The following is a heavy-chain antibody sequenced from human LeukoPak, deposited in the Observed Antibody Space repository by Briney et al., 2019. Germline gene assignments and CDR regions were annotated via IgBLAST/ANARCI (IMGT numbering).Heavy chain of an antibody. D-gene: IGHD1-14*01. CDR2: ISSSSSTI. Sequence: GGALRLSCTSSGFNFSIYSINWLRQAPGKGLEWVSYISSSSSTIYYADSMKGRFTISRDNAKNSLYLQVNRLRDEDTAVYYCARAEGPNCFDYWGQGTLVTVSS. CDR3: ARAEGPNCFDY. V-gene: IGHV3-48*02. J-gene: IGHJ4*02. CDR1: GFNFSIYS.